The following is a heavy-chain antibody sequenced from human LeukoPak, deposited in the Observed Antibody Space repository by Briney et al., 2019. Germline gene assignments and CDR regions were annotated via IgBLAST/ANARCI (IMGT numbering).Heavy chain of an antibody. Sequence: ASVKVSCKASGYTFTGYYMHWVRQAPGQGLEWMGIINPSGGSTSYAQKFQGRVTMTRDTSTSTAYMELSSLRSEDTAVYYCAFSSSWYKYFQHWGQGTLVTVSS. D-gene: IGHD6-13*01. CDR1: GYTFTGYY. J-gene: IGHJ1*01. V-gene: IGHV1-46*01. CDR2: INPSGGST. CDR3: AFSSSWYKYFQH.